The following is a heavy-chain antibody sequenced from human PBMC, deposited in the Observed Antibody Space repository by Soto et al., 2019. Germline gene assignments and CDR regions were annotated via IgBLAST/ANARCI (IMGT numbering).Heavy chain of an antibody. V-gene: IGHV4-59*01. CDR2: IYYLGGA. J-gene: IGHJ4*02. CDR3: ASSVDLYDSTPPYYFDY. Sequence: ETLSLTCTVSGGSINNYYWSWIRQTPGKGLECIGYIYYLGGANYNPSLESRVTMSVDTSKNQFFLRLSSVTAADTAVYYCASSVDLYDSTPPYYFDYWGQGILVTVSS. D-gene: IGHD3-22*01. CDR1: GGSINNYY.